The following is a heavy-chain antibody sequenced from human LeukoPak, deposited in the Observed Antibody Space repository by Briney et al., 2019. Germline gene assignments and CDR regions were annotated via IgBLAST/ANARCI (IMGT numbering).Heavy chain of an antibody. Sequence: SQTLSLTCSVSGGSISSGCYYWSWIRQHPGKGLEWIGYISYGGSTYYNPSLKSRLIISIDTSKNQFSLDLSSVTAADTAVYYCARVKPGYDFWSGSSRIDPWGQGTLVTVSS. D-gene: IGHD3-3*01. V-gene: IGHV4-31*03. J-gene: IGHJ5*02. CDR1: GGSISSGCYY. CDR2: ISYGGST. CDR3: ARVKPGYDFWSGSSRIDP.